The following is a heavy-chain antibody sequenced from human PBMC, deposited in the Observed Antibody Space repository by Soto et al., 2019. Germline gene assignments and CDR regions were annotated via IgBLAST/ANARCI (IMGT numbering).Heavy chain of an antibody. J-gene: IGHJ4*02. CDR3: ARVHTSNSNTGYFDY. CDR2: TSAYNGNT. V-gene: IGHV1-18*04. D-gene: IGHD1-1*01. CDR1: GYTFTSYG. Sequence: ASVKVSCKASGYTFTSYGISWVRQAPGQGLEWMGWTSAYNGNTNYAQKLQGRVTMTTDTSTSTAYMELGSLRSDDTAVYYCARVHTSNSNTGYFDYWGQGTLVTVSS.